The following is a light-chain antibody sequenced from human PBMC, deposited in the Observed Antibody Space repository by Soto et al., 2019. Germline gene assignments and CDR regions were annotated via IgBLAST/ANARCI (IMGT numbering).Light chain of an antibody. CDR3: QQYDRSLPPT. Sequence: IVLTQSPGTLSLSPGEGATLSCRASQSVSSNYLAWYQQKPGQTPRLLIYGATNRATGIPERFSGNASGTAFTLTISRLKPDDSAVYYCQQYDRSLPPTFGGGTKVEIK. CDR1: QSVSSNY. V-gene: IGKV3-20*01. J-gene: IGKJ4*01. CDR2: GAT.